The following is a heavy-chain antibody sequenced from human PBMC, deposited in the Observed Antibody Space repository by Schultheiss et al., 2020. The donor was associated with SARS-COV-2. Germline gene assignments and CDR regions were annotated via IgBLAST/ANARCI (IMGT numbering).Heavy chain of an antibody. CDR2: ISGSGGST. CDR3: ARNAARLITRAQFDY. Sequence: GESLKISCAASGFTFSNYAMSWVRQTPGKGLEWVSAISGSGGSTYYADSVKGRFTISRDNAKNSLYLQMNSLRAEDTAVYYCARNAARLITRAQFDYWGQGTLVTVSS. D-gene: IGHD6-6*01. V-gene: IGHV3-23*01. J-gene: IGHJ4*02. CDR1: GFTFSNYA.